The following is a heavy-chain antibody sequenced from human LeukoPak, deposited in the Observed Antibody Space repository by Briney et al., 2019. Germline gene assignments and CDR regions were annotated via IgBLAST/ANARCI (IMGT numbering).Heavy chain of an antibody. CDR3: ARDRRLAAAGVFFDY. Sequence: GGSLRLSCAASGFTFSTYWMSWVRQAPGKGLEWVASMKQDGTEKYYVDSVKGRFTISRDNAKNSLYLQMNSLRAEDTAVYYCARDRRLAAAGVFFDYWGQGTLVTVSS. CDR2: MKQDGTEK. D-gene: IGHD6-13*01. J-gene: IGHJ4*02. V-gene: IGHV3-7*03. CDR1: GFTFSTYW.